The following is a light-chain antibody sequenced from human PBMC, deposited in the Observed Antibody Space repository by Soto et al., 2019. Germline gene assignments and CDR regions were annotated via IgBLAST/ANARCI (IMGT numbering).Light chain of an antibody. CDR1: QSISSY. V-gene: IGKV3-11*01. CDR2: DAS. CDR3: QQRSNWPHT. J-gene: IGKJ3*01. Sequence: DIVLTQSPATLSLSPGERATLSCRASQSISSYLVWFQQKPGQAPRLLIYDASTRATGIPARFSGSGSGTDFTLTISSLEPEDFAVYYCQQRSNWPHTFGPGTKVDIK.